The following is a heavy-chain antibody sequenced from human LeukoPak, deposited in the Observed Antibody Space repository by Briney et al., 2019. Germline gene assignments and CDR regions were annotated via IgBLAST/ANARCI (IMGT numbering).Heavy chain of an antibody. D-gene: IGHD2-2*01. CDR1: GASISSGSYY. CDR3: ARDAKYQLPTY. CDR2: IYTSGNT. J-gene: IGHJ4*02. V-gene: IGHV4-61*09. Sequence: PSETLSLTCTVSGASISSGSYYWSWIRQPAGKGLEWIGHIYTSGNTNYNPSLKSRVTISVDTSKNQFSLKLSSVTDADTAVYYCARDAKYQLPTYWGQGTLVSVSS.